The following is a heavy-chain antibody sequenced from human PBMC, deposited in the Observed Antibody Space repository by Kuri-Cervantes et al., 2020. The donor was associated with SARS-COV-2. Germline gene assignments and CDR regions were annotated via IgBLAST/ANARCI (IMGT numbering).Heavy chain of an antibody. Sequence: SETLSLTCGVSGYPISSGYNWGWIRQPPGKGLEWIGSIYHTGTTSHKSSLKSRVTISADTSKNQFSLNLKSVTAADTAIYYCAMSSDWNPLWYFDLWGRGTLVTVSS. CDR1: GYPISSGYN. J-gene: IGHJ2*01. V-gene: IGHV4-38-2*01. CDR3: AMSSDWNPLWYFDL. CDR2: IYHTGTT. D-gene: IGHD2-21*01.